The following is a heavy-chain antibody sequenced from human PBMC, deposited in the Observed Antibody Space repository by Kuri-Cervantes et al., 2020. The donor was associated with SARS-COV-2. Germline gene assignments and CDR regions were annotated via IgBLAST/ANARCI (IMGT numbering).Heavy chain of an antibody. D-gene: IGHD7-27*01. Sequence: ASVKVSCKASGYTFTSYGISWVRQAPGQGLEWMGWIGAYNGNTNYAQKLQGRVTMTTDTSTSTAYMEPRSLRSDDTAVYYCAVLTGESGPYYYYYGMDVWGQGTTVTVSS. CDR1: GYTFTSYG. V-gene: IGHV1-18*01. J-gene: IGHJ6*02. CDR2: IGAYNGNT. CDR3: AVLTGESGPYYYYYGMDV.